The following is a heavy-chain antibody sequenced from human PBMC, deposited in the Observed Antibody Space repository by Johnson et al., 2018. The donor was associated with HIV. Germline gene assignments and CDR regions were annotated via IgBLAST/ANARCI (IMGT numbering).Heavy chain of an antibody. CDR1: GFIFSSYA. V-gene: IGHV3-64*01. CDR3: ASTDTGDLRYDGFDI. D-gene: IGHD7-27*01. J-gene: IGHJ3*02. Sequence: VQLVESGGGLVQPGRSLRLSCVGSGFIFSSYAMHWVRQAPGKGLEYVAGLSSDGGSTLYTKSVNGRFTISRDNSQKTLYLQMGSLRAEDMALYYCASTDTGDLRYDGFDIWGQGTMVTVSS. CDR2: LSSDGGST.